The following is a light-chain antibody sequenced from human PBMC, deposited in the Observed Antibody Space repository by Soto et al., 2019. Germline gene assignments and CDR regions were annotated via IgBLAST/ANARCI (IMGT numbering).Light chain of an antibody. V-gene: IGLV2-14*03. CDR2: DVS. J-gene: IGLJ1*01. Sequence: QSALTQPASVSGSPGQSITISCTGTSSDVGAYDYVSWYQQHPDKAPKLMIYDVSHRPSGVSNRFYGSKSVNTATLTISGLQAEDEADYYCSSYTSSSTRVFGTGTKLTVL. CDR1: SSDVGAYDY. CDR3: SSYTSSSTRV.